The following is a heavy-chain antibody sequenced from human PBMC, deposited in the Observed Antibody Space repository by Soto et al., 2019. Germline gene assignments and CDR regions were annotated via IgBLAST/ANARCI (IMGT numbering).Heavy chain of an antibody. CDR3: ARAVAAAEDYYYYGMDV. CDR1: GFTFSSYW. J-gene: IGHJ6*02. CDR2: INSDGSST. V-gene: IGHV3-74*01. D-gene: IGHD6-13*01. Sequence: EVQLVESGGGLVQPGGSLRLSCAASGFTFSSYWMHWVRQAPGKGLVWVSRINSDGSSTSYADSVKGRFTISRDNAKNTLYLQVNSLRAEDTAVYYCARAVAAAEDYYYYGMDVWGQGTTVTVSS.